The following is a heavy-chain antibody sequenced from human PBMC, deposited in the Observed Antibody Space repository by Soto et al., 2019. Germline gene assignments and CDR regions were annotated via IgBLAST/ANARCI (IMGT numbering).Heavy chain of an antibody. D-gene: IGHD5-18*01. CDR2: IKSDGSGT. CDR1: GFTFSSYW. J-gene: IGHJ4*02. V-gene: IGHV3-74*01. CDR3: TGVDDGPYDGDGYHVRH. Sequence: EVQLVESGGGLVQPGESLTLSCAASGFTFSSYWMHWVRQAPGKGLVWVSRIKSDGSGTYYADSVKGRLTISRDNSKNTHYPQMNRLIVEDTAVYDCTGVDDGPYDGDGYHVRHWGQGTLVTVSS.